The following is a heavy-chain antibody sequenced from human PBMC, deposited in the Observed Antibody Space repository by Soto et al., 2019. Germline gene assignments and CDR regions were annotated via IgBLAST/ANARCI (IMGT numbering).Heavy chain of an antibody. J-gene: IGHJ4*02. CDR3: ATGVTWIGYFTVDY. CDR2: FIPVFRTL. CDR1: GGTFGNSA. D-gene: IGHD3-3*01. V-gene: IGHV1-69*01. Sequence: QVQLVQSGAEVKKPGSSVKVSCKASGGTFGNSAINWVRQAPGQGLEWLGGFIPVFRTLTYAQKFQGRLTITADESTSTAYMALGSLTSEDTAVYYCATGVTWIGYFTVDYWGQGTLVTVSS.